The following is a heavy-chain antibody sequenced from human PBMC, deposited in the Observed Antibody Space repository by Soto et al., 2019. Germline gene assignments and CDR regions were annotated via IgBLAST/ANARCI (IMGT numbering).Heavy chain of an antibody. Sequence: ASVKVSCKASGYSFTSSGISWVREAPEQGPEWMGWVSGHNGNTNHPQSLQGRVTMTTDTSRNTAYMELRSLRSDDTAVYYCARHRFTYYDDTVYYYFDYWGQGTLVTVPQ. J-gene: IGHJ4*02. CDR2: VSGHNGNT. CDR3: ARHRFTYYDDTVYYYFDY. D-gene: IGHD3-22*01. V-gene: IGHV1-18*04. CDR1: GYSFTSSG.